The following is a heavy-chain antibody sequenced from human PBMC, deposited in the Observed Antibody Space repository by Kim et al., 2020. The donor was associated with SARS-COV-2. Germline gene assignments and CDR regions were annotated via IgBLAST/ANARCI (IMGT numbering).Heavy chain of an antibody. V-gene: IGHV4-34*01. D-gene: IGHD2-15*01. J-gene: IGHJ4*02. Sequence: SETLSLTCAVYGGSFSDYYWTWIRQPPGKGLEWIGEINHIGSTKYNASLKSRVTMSVDTSKNQLSLKLSSVTAADTAVYYCAKHNARYCSGGNCWYFDYRGQGTLVTVS. CDR1: GGSFSDYY. CDR3: AKHNARYCSGGNCWYFDY. CDR2: INHIGST.